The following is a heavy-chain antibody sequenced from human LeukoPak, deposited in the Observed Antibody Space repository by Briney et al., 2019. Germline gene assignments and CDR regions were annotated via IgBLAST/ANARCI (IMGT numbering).Heavy chain of an antibody. J-gene: IGHJ4*02. CDR2: ISGSGGST. D-gene: IGHD3-22*01. CDR1: GFTFISYA. V-gene: IGHV3-23*01. CDR3: AKDRYYYDSSGYPVFDY. Sequence: PGGSLRLSCAASGFTFISYAMSWVRQAPGKGLEWVSAISGSGGSTYYADSVKGRFTISRDNSKNTLYLQMNSLRAEDTAVYYCAKDRYYYDSSGYPVFDYWGRGTLVTVSS.